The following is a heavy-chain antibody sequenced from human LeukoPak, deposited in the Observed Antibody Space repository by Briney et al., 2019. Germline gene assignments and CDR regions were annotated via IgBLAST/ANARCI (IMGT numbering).Heavy chain of an antibody. CDR1: GFIFSSCA. CDR2: ISHDGTIE. Sequence: GGSLRLSCVASGFIFSSCAMYWVRQAPGKGLEWVAVISHDGTIEYYTDSVKGRFTISRDNSKNTLYLQMNSLRAEDTAVYYCARDPMVRGVIGKFDYWGQGTLVTVSS. D-gene: IGHD3-10*01. CDR3: ARDPMVRGVIGKFDY. J-gene: IGHJ4*02. V-gene: IGHV3-30*04.